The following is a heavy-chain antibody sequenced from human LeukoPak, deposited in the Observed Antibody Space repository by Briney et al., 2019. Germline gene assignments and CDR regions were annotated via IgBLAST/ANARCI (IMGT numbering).Heavy chain of an antibody. Sequence: ASVKVSCKASGYTFTSYGISWVRQAPGQGLEWMGWISAYNGNTNYAQKLQGRVTMTTDTSTSTAYMELRSLRSDDTAVYYCARDVVGATTVSYYYGMDVWGQGTTVTVPS. D-gene: IGHD1-26*01. CDR1: GYTFTSYG. V-gene: IGHV1-18*01. J-gene: IGHJ6*02. CDR2: ISAYNGNT. CDR3: ARDVVGATTVSYYYGMDV.